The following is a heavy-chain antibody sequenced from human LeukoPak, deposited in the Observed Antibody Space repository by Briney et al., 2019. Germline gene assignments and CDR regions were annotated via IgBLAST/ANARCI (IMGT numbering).Heavy chain of an antibody. V-gene: IGHV4-34*01. D-gene: IGHD5-18*01. CDR2: INHSGST. Sequence: PSETLSLTCAVYGGSFSGYYWSWIRQPPGKGLERIGEINHSGSTNYNPSLKSRVTISVDTSKNQFSLKLSSVTAADTAVYYCAREAAMVVWFDPWGQGTLVTVSS. CDR3: AREAAMVVWFDP. CDR1: GGSFSGYY. J-gene: IGHJ5*02.